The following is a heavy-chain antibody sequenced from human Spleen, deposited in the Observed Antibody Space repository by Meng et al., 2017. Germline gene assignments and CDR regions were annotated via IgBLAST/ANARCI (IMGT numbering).Heavy chain of an antibody. J-gene: IGHJ4*02. V-gene: IGHV4-34*01. CDR3: ARAILKWFGYDY. D-gene: IGHD3-10*01. CDR1: GGSFSDYY. CDR2: INHSGST. Sequence: HVRPRQWGAGLLKPSETLSLTCVVSGGSFSDYYWSWIRQPPGKGLEWIGEINHSGSTNYNPSLKSRVTISVDTSKNQFSLKLSSVTAADTAVYYCARAILKWFGYDYWGQGTLVTVSS.